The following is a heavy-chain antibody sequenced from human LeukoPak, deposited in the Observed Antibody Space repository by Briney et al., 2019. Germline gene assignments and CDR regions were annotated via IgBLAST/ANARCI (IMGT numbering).Heavy chain of an antibody. CDR1: GYTFTSYY. J-gene: IGHJ4*02. V-gene: IGHV1-46*01. Sequence: ASVKVSCKASGYTFTSYYMHWVRHAPGQGLEWMGIINPSGGSTSYAQKFQGRVTMTRDTSTSTVYMELSSLRSEDTAVYYCARDLSQMTTVTTPLGYWGQGTLVTVSS. CDR3: ARDLSQMTTVTTPLGY. D-gene: IGHD4-17*01. CDR2: INPSGGST.